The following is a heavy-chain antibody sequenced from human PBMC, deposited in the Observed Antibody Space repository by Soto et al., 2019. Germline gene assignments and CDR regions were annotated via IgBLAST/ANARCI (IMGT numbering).Heavy chain of an antibody. CDR1: GDSVTSGDYY. CDR2: ISYSGNT. V-gene: IGHV4-30-4*01. Sequence: KPSETLSLACIVYGDSVTSGDYYWAWVRQYPGKGLEWTGYISYSGNTAYNPSLSSPLTRSLDTSKNPFTLKLHAATAADPAVYYCASGDYLNRSGYYYFQHWGQGTPVTVSS. CDR3: ASGDYLNRSGYYYFQH. J-gene: IGHJ1*01. D-gene: IGHD3-22*01.